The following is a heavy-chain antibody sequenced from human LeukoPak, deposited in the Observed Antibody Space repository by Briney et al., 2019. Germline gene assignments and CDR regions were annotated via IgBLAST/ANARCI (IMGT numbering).Heavy chain of an antibody. J-gene: IGHJ5*02. CDR3: AKENWYLYNNNWYKTWFDP. CDR2: ISGSGGST. V-gene: IGHV3-23*01. D-gene: IGHD6-13*01. Sequence: PGGSLRLSCAASGFTFSSYGMSWVRQAPGKGLEWVSAISGSGGSTYYADSVKGRFTISRDNSKNTLYLQMNSLRAEDTAIYYCAKENWYLYNNNWYKTWFDPWGQGTLVTVSS. CDR1: GFTFSSYG.